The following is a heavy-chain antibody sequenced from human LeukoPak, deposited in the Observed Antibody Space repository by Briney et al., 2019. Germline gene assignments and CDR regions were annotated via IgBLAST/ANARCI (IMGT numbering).Heavy chain of an antibody. CDR2: IYYSGST. D-gene: IGHD3-22*01. V-gene: IGHV4-61*05. J-gene: IGHJ4*02. CDR3: ARHDYDSSGYYSSRGL. CDR1: GGSIISSSYY. Sequence: SETLSLTCTVSGGSIISSSYYWGWIRQPPGKGLEWIGYIYYSGSTNYNPSLKSRVTISVDTSKNQFSLKLSSVTAADTAVYYCARHDYDSSGYYSSRGLWGQGTLVTVSS.